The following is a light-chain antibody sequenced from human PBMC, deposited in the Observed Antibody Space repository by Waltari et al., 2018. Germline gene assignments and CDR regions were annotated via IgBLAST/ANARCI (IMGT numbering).Light chain of an antibody. CDR2: DTS. CDR1: QDISNH. Sequence: DIQMTKSPSSLSASVGDRVTLTCQASQDISNHLGWFQQKPGKPPQLLIYDTSTLEVGVPSRFRGSGSGTDFTFTISSLQPEDIATYYCQQYDNLFTFGPGTKVDLK. J-gene: IGKJ3*01. CDR3: QQYDNLFT. V-gene: IGKV1-33*01.